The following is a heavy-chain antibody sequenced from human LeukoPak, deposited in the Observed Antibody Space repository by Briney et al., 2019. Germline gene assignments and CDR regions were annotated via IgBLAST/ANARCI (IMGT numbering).Heavy chain of an antibody. CDR1: GYSFGDYG. CDR2: ISAYNGNR. J-gene: IGHJ4*02. D-gene: IGHD1-14*01. CDR3: ARAQMGTPTDC. Sequence: GASVKVSCKASGYSFGDYGFSWVRQAPGQGLEWLGWISAYNGNRNYAQKVEGRVTMTTDTSTSTAYLELKGLRPDDTAVYYCARAQMGTPTDCWGQGTLVTVSS. V-gene: IGHV1-18*01.